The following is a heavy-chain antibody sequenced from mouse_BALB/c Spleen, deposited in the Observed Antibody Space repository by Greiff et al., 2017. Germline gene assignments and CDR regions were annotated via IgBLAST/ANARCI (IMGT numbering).Heavy chain of an antibody. Sequence: EVQLVESGGGLVKPGGSLKLSCAASGFAFSSYDMSWVRQTPEKRLEWVAYISSGGGSTYYPDTVKGRFTISRDNAKNTLYLQMSSLKSEDTAMYYCARRGFPYYFDYWGQGTTLTVSS. CDR1: GFAFSSYD. V-gene: IGHV5-12-1*01. CDR2: ISSGGGST. J-gene: IGHJ2*01. CDR3: ARRGFPYYFDY.